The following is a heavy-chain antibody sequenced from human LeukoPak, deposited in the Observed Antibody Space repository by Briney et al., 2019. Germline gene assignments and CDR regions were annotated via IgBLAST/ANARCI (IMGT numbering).Heavy chain of an antibody. CDR3: AKLPYYYDSSGYYSIPDDY. J-gene: IGHJ4*02. CDR1: GFTFSSYA. V-gene: IGHV3-30-3*01. D-gene: IGHD3-22*01. CDR2: ISYDGSDK. Sequence: GMSLRLSCVASGFTFSSYAIHWVRQAPGKGPEWVAIISYDGSDKYYADSVKGRFTISRDNSKNTLYLQMNSLRAEDTAVYYCAKLPYYYDSSGYYSIPDDYWGQGTLVTVSS.